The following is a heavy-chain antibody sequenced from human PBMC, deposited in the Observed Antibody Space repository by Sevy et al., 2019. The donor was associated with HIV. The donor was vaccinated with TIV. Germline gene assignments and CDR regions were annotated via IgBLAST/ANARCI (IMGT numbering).Heavy chain of an antibody. CDR3: ARDLFSGGNAVYGY. CDR2: INAISSNI. Sequence: GGSLRLSCAASGFTFSSYAMNWVRQAPGKGLEWVSSINAISSNIYYADSVKGRFTISRDNAENSLYLQMNSVRAEDATVYYCARDLFSGGNAVYGYWGQGTLVTVSS. V-gene: IGHV3-21*01. D-gene: IGHD2-15*01. J-gene: IGHJ4*02. CDR1: GFTFSSYA.